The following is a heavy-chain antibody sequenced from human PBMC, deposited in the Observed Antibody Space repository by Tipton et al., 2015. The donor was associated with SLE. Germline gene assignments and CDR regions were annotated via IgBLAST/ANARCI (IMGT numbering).Heavy chain of an antibody. CDR2: MYYSGST. Sequence: TLSLTCTVSGGSISSSSYYSGWIRQPPGKGLEWIGSMYYSGSTYYNPSLRSRVTISVDTSKNQFSLRLSSVTAADTAMYYCAIQDGYYYLFDYWGQGTLVTVSS. CDR3: AIQDGYYYLFDY. CDR1: GGSISSSSYY. J-gene: IGHJ4*02. V-gene: IGHV4-39*01. D-gene: IGHD3-22*01.